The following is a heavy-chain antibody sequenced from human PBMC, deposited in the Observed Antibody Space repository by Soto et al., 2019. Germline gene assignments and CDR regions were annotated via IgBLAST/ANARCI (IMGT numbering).Heavy chain of an antibody. J-gene: IGHJ5*02. CDR1: VGSLSGYY. Sequence: PSETLSLTCAVYVGSLSGYYWSWICQPPGKGLEWIGEINHSGSTNYNPSLKSRVTISVDTSKNQFSLKLSSVTAADTAVYYCARGRFTMVRGVIMVYNWFDPWGQGTLVTVSS. CDR3: ARGRFTMVRGVIMVYNWFDP. D-gene: IGHD3-10*01. V-gene: IGHV4-34*01. CDR2: INHSGST.